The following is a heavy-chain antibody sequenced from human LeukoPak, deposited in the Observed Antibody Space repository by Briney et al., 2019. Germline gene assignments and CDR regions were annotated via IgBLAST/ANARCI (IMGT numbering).Heavy chain of an antibody. CDR2: IYYSGST. V-gene: IGHV4-39*01. CDR1: GGSISSSSYY. J-gene: IGHJ4*02. D-gene: IGHD3-16*02. CDR3: ATLEPISFGGVIAYDY. Sequence: SETLSLTCTVSGGSISSSSYYWGWLRQPPGKGLEWIGSIYYSGSTYYNPSLKSRVTISVDTSKNQFSLKLSSVTAADTAVYYCATLEPISFGGVIAYDYWGQGTLVTVSS.